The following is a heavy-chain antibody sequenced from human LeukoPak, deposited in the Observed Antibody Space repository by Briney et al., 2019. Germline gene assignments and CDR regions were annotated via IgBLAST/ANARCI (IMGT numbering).Heavy chain of an antibody. Sequence: ASVKVSCKASGYTFTSYYMHWVRQAPGQGLEWMGIINPSGGSTSYAQKFQGRVTMTRDTSTSTVYMELRSLRSDDTAVYYCARDALNYYDSSGYYIPGDYWGQGTLVTVSS. J-gene: IGHJ4*02. V-gene: IGHV1-46*01. CDR3: ARDALNYYDSSGYYIPGDY. D-gene: IGHD3-22*01. CDR1: GYTFTSYY. CDR2: INPSGGST.